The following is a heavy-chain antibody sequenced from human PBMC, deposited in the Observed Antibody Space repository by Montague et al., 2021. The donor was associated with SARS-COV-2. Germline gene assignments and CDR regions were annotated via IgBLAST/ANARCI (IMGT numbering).Heavy chain of an antibody. J-gene: IGHJ4*02. CDR2: LSSSGST. D-gene: IGHD6-19*01. CDR1: GESIDRDSYY. CDR3: ARPGSVSGWFYFDD. Sequence: SETLSLTCIVSGESIDRDSYYWGRIRQSPGKGLEWIGSLSSSGSTYYTLSLRSRVSISMDTSKNHFSLKVNSVTATDTAVYFCARPGSVSGWFYFDDWGQGTLVSVSS. V-gene: IGHV4-39*02.